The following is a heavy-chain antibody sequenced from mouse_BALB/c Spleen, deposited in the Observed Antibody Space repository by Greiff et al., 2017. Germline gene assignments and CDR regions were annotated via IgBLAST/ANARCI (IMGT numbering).Heavy chain of an antibody. V-gene: IGHV2-2*02. D-gene: IGHD2-3*01. CDR1: GFSLTSYG. Sequence: VKLVESGPGLVQPSQSLSITCTVSGFSLTSYGVHWVRQSPGKCLEWLGVIWSGGSTDYNAAFISRLSISKDNSKSQVFFKMNSLQANDTAIYYCARNDGYFDYWGQGTTLTASS. J-gene: IGHJ2*01. CDR2: IWSGGST. CDR3: ARNDGYFDY.